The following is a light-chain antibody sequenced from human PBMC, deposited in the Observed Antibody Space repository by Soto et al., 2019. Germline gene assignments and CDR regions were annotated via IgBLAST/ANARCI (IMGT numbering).Light chain of an antibody. CDR2: GAS. CDR1: QSVSSSY. J-gene: IGKJ1*01. Sequence: EIVLTQSPGTPSLSPGERATLSCRASQSVSSSYLAWYQQKPGQAPRLLIYGASSRATGIPDRFSGSGSGTDFTLTISRLEPEDFAVYYCQQYGSSPITFSQGTKV. CDR3: QQYGSSPIT. V-gene: IGKV3-20*01.